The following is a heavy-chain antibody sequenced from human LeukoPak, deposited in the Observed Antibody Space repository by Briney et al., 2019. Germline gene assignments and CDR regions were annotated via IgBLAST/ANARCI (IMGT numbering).Heavy chain of an antibody. J-gene: IGHJ4*02. CDR2: ISGSGGST. CDR1: GFTFSSYA. CDR3: AKDGEDYYGSGSYYKSLGY. D-gene: IGHD3-10*01. V-gene: IGHV3-23*01. Sequence: PGGSLRLSCVASGFTFSSYAMSWVRQAPGKGLEWVSAISGSGGSTYYADSVKGRFTISRDNSKNTLYLQMNSLRAEDTAVYYCAKDGEDYYGSGSYYKSLGYWGQGTLVTVSS.